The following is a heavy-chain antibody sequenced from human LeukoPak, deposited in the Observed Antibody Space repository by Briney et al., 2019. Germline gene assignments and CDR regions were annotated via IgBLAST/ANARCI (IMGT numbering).Heavy chain of an antibody. Sequence: GGSLRLSCEASGFIFTSYHMTWVRQAPGKGLEWVSTISGSGGTTYYADSVRGRFTISRVNSKNTLYLKMTSLRAEDTAVYYCARVDEGRGPDLDFWGQGTLVSVYS. V-gene: IGHV3-23*01. CDR1: GFIFTSYH. CDR2: ISGSGGTT. J-gene: IGHJ4*02. D-gene: IGHD1-14*01. CDR3: ARVDEGRGPDLDF.